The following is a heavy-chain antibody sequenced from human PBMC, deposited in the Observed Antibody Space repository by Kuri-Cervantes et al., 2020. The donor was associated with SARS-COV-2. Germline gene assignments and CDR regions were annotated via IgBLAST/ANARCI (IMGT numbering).Heavy chain of an antibody. CDR1: GYTFTSYY. V-gene: IGHV1-3*01. J-gene: IGHJ4*02. Sequence: ASVKVSCKASGYTFTSYYMHWVRQAPGQRLEWMGWINAGNGNTKYSQKFQGRVTMTTDTSTSTAYMELRSLRSDDTAVYYCARVEYSGSYPGEFDYWGQGTLVTVSS. D-gene: IGHD1-26*01. CDR3: ARVEYSGSYPGEFDY. CDR2: INAGNGNT.